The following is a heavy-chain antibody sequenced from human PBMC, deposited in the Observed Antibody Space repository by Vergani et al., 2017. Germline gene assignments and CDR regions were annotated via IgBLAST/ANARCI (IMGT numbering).Heavy chain of an antibody. CDR2: IYYSGST. J-gene: IGHJ3*02. D-gene: IGHD3-22*01. V-gene: IGHV4-31*03. CDR1: GGSISSGGYY. CDR3: ARDFGKYYYDSSGVFDI. Sequence: QVQLQESGPGLVKPSQTLSLTCTVSGGSISSGGYYWSWIRQHPGKGLEWIGYIYYSGSTYYNPALKSRVNISVETSKNQFSLKLSSVTAADTAVYYCARDFGKYYYDSSGVFDIWGQGTMVTVSS.